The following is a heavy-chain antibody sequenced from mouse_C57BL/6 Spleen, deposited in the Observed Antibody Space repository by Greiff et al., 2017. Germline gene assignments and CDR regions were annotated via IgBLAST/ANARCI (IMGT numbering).Heavy chain of an antibody. V-gene: IGHV1-82*01. CDR1: GYTFTSYD. CDR3: ARWASLYYFDY. CDR2: IYPGDGDT. J-gene: IGHJ2*01. Sequence: VKLMESGPELVKPGASVKLSCKASGYTFTSYDINWVKQRPGMGLEWIGRIYPGDGDTNYNGKFKGKATLTADKSSSTAYMQLSSLTSEDSAVYFCARWASLYYFDYWGQGTTLTVSS.